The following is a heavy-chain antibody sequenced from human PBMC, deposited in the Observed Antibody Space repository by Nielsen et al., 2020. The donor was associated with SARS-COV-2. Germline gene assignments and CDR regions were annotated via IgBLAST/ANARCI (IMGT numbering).Heavy chain of an antibody. J-gene: IGHJ6*02. D-gene: IGHD3-3*01. CDR2: INTNTGNP. Sequence: ASVKVSCKASGYTFTTYTMNWVRQAPGQGLEWMGWINTNTGNPMYAQGLTGRFVFSLDTSVSTAYLQISSLKAEDTAVYYCARDHDFWSGYPDSHGMDVWGQGTTVTVSS. CDR1: GYTFTTYT. CDR3: ARDHDFWSGYPDSHGMDV. V-gene: IGHV7-4-1*02.